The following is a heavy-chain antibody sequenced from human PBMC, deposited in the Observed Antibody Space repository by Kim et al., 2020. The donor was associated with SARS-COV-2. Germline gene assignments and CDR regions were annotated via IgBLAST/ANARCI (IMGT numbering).Heavy chain of an antibody. CDR2: MFAYKGDT. Sequence: ASVKVSCKTSGFVFTSHVIHWVRQAPGQGLEWMGWMFAYKGDTKYSPKFQNRVIITSDTSASTAYMELRNLNSEDTAVYWCARDLIADPSAFFDYCGQGT. CDR3: ARDLIADPSAFFDY. D-gene: IGHD2-21*01. CDR1: GFVFTSHV. V-gene: IGHV1-3*01. J-gene: IGHJ4*02.